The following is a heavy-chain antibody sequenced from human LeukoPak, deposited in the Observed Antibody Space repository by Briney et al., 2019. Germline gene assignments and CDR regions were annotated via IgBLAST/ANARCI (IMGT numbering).Heavy chain of an antibody. CDR3: ARGYPTHAFDI. Sequence: GGSLRLSCAASYSGFTFTNYWMNWVRQAPGKGLVWVANIRQDGSDKYYVDSVKGRFTISRDNAKNSLYLQMNSLRAEDTAVYYCARGYPTHAFDIWGQGTMVTVSS. CDR1: YSGFTFTNYW. D-gene: IGHD5-18*01. J-gene: IGHJ3*02. CDR2: IRQDGSDK. V-gene: IGHV3-7*01.